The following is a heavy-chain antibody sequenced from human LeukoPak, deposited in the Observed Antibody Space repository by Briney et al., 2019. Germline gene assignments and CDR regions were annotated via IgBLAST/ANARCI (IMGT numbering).Heavy chain of an antibody. CDR3: ARRESSSWYFVDY. V-gene: IGHV3-11*03. Sequence: GGSLRLPCAASGFTFGAYYMSWIRQAPGKGLEWVSYISGSGSYTSYADSVKGRFTISRDNAKNSLYLQMNSLRAEDTAVYYCARRESSSWYFVDYWGQGTLVTVSS. CDR2: ISGSGSYT. CDR1: GFTFGAYY. J-gene: IGHJ4*02. D-gene: IGHD6-13*01.